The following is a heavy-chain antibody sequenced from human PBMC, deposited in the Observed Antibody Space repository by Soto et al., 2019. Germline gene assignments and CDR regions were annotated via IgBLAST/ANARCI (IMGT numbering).Heavy chain of an antibody. D-gene: IGHD3-10*01. CDR1: GFTFSSYS. CDR3: ARDLAVRQYYYGSGSLHYGMEV. CDR2: ISSSSSYI. V-gene: IGHV3-21*01. J-gene: IGHJ6*01. Sequence: PGGSLRLSCAASGFTFSSYSMNWVRQAPGKGLEWVSSISSSSSYIYYADSVKGRFTISRDNAKNSLYLQMNSLRAEDTAVYYCARDLAVRQYYYGSGSLHYGMEVWGQGTTVTVSS.